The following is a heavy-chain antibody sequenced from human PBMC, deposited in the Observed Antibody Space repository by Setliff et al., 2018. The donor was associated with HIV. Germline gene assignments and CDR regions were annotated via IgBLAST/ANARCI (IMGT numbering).Heavy chain of an antibody. J-gene: IGHJ6*03. D-gene: IGHD3-22*01. CDR1: GYTLTDHY. CDR2: INPRDGST. CDR3: ARAPFTSGHYDRRRRSHYYIDV. Sequence: GASVKVSCKASGYTLTDHYIHWVRQAPGQGLEWMGRINPRDGSTGYAQRFQGRVTMTRDTSRGTVYMELRSLRSEDTAVYCCARAPFTSGHYDRRRRSHYYIDVWARGATVTVSS. V-gene: IGHV1-46*01.